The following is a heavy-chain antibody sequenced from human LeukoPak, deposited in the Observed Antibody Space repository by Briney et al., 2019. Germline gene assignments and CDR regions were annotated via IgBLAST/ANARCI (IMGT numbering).Heavy chain of an antibody. CDR1: GFTFSNYG. D-gene: IGHD6-13*01. Sequence: PGGSLRLSCATSGFTFSNYGIHWVRQAPGKGLEWVSRINSDGSSTSYADSVKGRFTISRDNAKNTLYLQMNSLRAEDTAVYYCARETPSAAVHFDYWGQGTLVTVSS. J-gene: IGHJ4*02. CDR3: ARETPSAAVHFDY. V-gene: IGHV3-74*01. CDR2: INSDGSST.